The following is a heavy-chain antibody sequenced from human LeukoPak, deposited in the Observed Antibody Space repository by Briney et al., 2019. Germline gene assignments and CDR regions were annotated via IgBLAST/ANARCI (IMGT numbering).Heavy chain of an antibody. CDR3: ARGGLGDEHNSGWYGRSWFDS. D-gene: IGHD6-19*01. J-gene: IGHJ5*01. CDR1: GFIFDDYA. Sequence: GGSLRLSCAASGFIFDDYAMSWVRQVTGKGLEWVSGISWNGGSKGYADSVKGRFTISRDNAKNSLYLHMNSLRVEDTALYYCARGGLGDEHNSGWYGRSWFDSWGQGILVTVSS. CDR2: ISWNGGSK. V-gene: IGHV3-20*04.